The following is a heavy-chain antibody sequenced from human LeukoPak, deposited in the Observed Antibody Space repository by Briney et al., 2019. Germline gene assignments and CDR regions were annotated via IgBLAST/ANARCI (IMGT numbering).Heavy chain of an antibody. CDR1: GFTFSSYG. CDR2: ISYDGSNK. V-gene: IGHV3-30*18. J-gene: IGHJ4*02. D-gene: IGHD4-17*01. Sequence: SGGSLRLSCAASGFTFSSYGMHWVRQAPGKGLEWVAVISYDGSNKYYADSVKGRFTISRDNSKNTLYLQMNSLRAEDTAVYYCAKDYAVTEYYWGQGTLVTVSS. CDR3: AKDYAVTEYY.